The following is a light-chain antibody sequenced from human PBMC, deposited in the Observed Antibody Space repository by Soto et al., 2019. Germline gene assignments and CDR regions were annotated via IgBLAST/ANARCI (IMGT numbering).Light chain of an antibody. CDR3: QQRSNWPPWT. CDR1: PSVSSY. J-gene: IGKJ1*01. Sequence: EIVLTQSPATLSLSPGARATLSCRASPSVSSYLAWYQQKPGQAPRLLIYDASNRSTGIPARFSGSGSGTDFTLTISSLEPEALAVDYGQQRSNWPPWTFGHGTNVESK. CDR2: DAS. V-gene: IGKV3-11*01.